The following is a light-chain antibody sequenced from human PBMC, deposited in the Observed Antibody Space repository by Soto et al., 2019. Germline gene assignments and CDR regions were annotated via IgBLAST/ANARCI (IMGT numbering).Light chain of an antibody. CDR3: SSYAGSNNFDVV. Sequence: QSVLTQPPSASGSPGQSVTISCTGTSSDVGSYNYVSWYQQHPGKAPKLMIYEVSKRPSGVPDRFSGSKSGNTASLTVSGLQAEDEADYYCSSYAGSNNFDVVFGGGTKLTVL. V-gene: IGLV2-8*01. J-gene: IGLJ2*01. CDR2: EVS. CDR1: SSDVGSYNY.